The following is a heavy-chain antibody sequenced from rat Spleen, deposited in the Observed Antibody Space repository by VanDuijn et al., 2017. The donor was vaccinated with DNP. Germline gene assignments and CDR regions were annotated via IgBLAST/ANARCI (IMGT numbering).Heavy chain of an antibody. CDR1: GFTFSSFP. J-gene: IGHJ2*01. CDR2: ISYEGSST. D-gene: IGHD1-1*01. Sequence: EVQLVESGGGLVQPGRSLKISCAASGFTFSSFPMAWVRQAPTKGLEWVASISYEGSSTYYGDSVKGRFTISRDDAKTTLYLQMDSLRSEDTATYYCTRYYDSFDYWGRGVMVTVSS. CDR3: TRYYDSFDY. V-gene: IGHV5-22*01.